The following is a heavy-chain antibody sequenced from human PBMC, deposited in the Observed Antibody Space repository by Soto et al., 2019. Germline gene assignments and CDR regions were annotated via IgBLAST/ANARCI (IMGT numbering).Heavy chain of an antibody. Sequence: QVQLVQSGAEVKKPGASVKVSCKTSGSTFTGYFVHWVRQAPGQGLEWMGWINPYGATTYAQNFHGRVTMTRDTSIDRAFMELMTLRSAETAVYYCAREFERGLDYWGQATLVTVSS. CDR1: GSTFTGYF. D-gene: IGHD3-10*01. CDR3: AREFERGLDY. J-gene: IGHJ4*02. CDR2: INPYGAT. V-gene: IGHV1-2*02.